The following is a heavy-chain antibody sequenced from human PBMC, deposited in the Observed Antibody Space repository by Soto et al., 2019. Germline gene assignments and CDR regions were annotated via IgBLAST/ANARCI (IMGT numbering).Heavy chain of an antibody. J-gene: IGHJ4*02. D-gene: IGHD6-13*01. CDR2: ISYSGST. Sequence: QVQLQESGPGLVKPSETLSLTCTVSSDSISSYYWSWIRQPPGKRLEWFGYISYSGSTDYNPSIKSRVTISGDTSKNQFSLKVSSVTAADTAVYYCARGTSWQLPFDYWGQGTLVTVSS. CDR1: SDSISSYY. V-gene: IGHV4-59*01. CDR3: ARGTSWQLPFDY.